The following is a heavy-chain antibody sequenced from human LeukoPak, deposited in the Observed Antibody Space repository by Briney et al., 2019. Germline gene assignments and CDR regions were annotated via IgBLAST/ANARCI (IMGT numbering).Heavy chain of an antibody. D-gene: IGHD4-23*01. Sequence: SETLSLTCTVSGGSTSSSSYYWGWIRQPPGKGLEWIGSIYYSGSTYYNPSLKSRVTISVDTSKNQFSLKLSSVTAADTAVYYCARRGSTVVTPTWYFDLWGRGTLVTVSS. V-gene: IGHV4-39*07. CDR3: ARRGSTVVTPTWYFDL. CDR2: IYYSGST. CDR1: GGSTSSSSYY. J-gene: IGHJ2*01.